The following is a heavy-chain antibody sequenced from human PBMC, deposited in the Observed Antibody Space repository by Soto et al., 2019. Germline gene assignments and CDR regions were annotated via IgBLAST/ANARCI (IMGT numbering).Heavy chain of an antibody. CDR2: INPNSGGT. CDR3: AIGRDTAMVNSGIDG. D-gene: IGHD5-18*01. CDR1: GYTFTGYY. J-gene: IGHJ6*02. Sequence: ASVKVSCKASGYTFTGYYMHWVRQAPGQGLEWMGWINPNSGGTNYAQKFQGWVTMTRDTSISTAYMELSRLRSDDTAVYYCAIGRDTAMVNSGIDGWGQGTTVTVSS. V-gene: IGHV1-2*04.